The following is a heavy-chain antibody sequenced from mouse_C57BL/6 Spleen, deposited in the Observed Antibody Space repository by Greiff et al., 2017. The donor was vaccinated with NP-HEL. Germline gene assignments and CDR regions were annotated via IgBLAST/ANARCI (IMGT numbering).Heavy chain of an antibody. V-gene: IGHV5-17*01. Sequence: DVQLVESGGGLVKPGGSLKLSCAASGFTFSDYGMHWVRQAPEKGLEWVAYISRGSSTIYYADTVKGRFTISTDKAKNTLFLQMTSLRSEDTAMYYCALDYGAMDYWGQGTSVTVSS. CDR2: ISRGSSTI. J-gene: IGHJ4*01. CDR1: GFTFSDYG. CDR3: ALDYGAMDY.